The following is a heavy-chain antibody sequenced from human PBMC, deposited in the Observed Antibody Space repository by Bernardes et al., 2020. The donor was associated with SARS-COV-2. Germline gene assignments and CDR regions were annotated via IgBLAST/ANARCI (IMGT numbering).Heavy chain of an antibody. J-gene: IGHJ5*02. V-gene: IGHV3-23*01. CDR1: GFTFTVFS. D-gene: IGHD2-8*01. CDR2: FARGDDRA. CDR3: ATGQWYPHH. Sequence: GGSLRLSCVTSGFTFTVFSLTWVRQAPGKGLEWVSTFARGDDRAHYADSVKGRFTISRDDSKSTLYLQMDSLTVEDTAVYYCATGQWYPHHWGQGTLVTVSS.